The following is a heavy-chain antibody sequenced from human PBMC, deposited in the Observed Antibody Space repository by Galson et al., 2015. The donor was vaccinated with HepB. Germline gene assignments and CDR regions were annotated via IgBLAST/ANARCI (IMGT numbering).Heavy chain of an antibody. D-gene: IGHD6-19*01. CDR3: ARVLGYSSGWHTTVDY. CDR2: ISSSGSTI. CDR1: GFTFSDYY. Sequence: LRLSCAASGFTFSDYYMSWIRQAPGKGLEWVSYISSSGSTIYYADSVKGRFTISRDNAKNSLYLQMNSLRAEDTAVYYCARVLGYSSGWHTTVDYWGQGTLVTVSS. J-gene: IGHJ4*02. V-gene: IGHV3-11*01.